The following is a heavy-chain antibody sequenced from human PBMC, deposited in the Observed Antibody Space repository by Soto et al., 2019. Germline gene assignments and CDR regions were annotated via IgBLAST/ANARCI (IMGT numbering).Heavy chain of an antibody. CDR2: ILSKNDGETT. J-gene: IGHJ4*02. D-gene: IGHD3-16*02. CDR3: TTYDYISGIYRYRWAY. CDR1: GFSFSESW. Sequence: VQLVESGGGLVAPGGSVRLSCAASGFSFSESWMGWVRQAPGKGLEWVGRILSKNDGETTDYAAPVKGRVTISRDDSTNKVYLQMDSLRTEDTAVYYCTTYDYISGIYRYRWAYWGQGTLVTVSS. V-gene: IGHV3-15*01.